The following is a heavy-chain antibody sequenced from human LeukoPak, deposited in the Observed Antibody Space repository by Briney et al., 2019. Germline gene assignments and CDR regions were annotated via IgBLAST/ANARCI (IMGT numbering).Heavy chain of an antibody. CDR3: ARVYGSGSYYNGYYYYYMDV. V-gene: IGHV4-39*01. CDR1: GGSLSSSGYY. J-gene: IGHJ6*03. Sequence: SETLSLTCTVSGGSLSSSGYYWGWIRQPPGKGLEWIRSIYYSGSTHYNPSPKSPVTISVTTSKNQFSLKLSSVTAADTAVYYCARVYGSGSYYNGYYYYYMDVWGKGTTVTISS. D-gene: IGHD3-10*01. CDR2: IYYSGST.